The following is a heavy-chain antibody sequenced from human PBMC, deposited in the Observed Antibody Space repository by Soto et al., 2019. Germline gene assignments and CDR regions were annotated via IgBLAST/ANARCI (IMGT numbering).Heavy chain of an antibody. CDR1: GGTFSSYT. CDR3: ASWGANLDLGYSGYDLAAPY. J-gene: IGHJ4*02. V-gene: IGHV1-69*02. CDR2: IIPILGIA. D-gene: IGHD5-12*01. Sequence: GASVKVSCKASGGTFSSYTISWVRQAPGQGLEWMGRIIPILGIANYAQKFQGRVTITADKSTSTAYMELSSLRSEDTAVYYCASWGANLDLGYSGYDLAAPYWGQGTLVTVSS.